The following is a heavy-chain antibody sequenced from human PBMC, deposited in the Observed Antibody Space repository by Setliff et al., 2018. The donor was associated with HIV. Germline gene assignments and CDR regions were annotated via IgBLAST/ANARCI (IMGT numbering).Heavy chain of an antibody. CDR3: ARVMEDCINGNCYVFDY. CDR2: IIGSGSVI. J-gene: IGHJ4*02. CDR1: GFTFSDDY. V-gene: IGHV3-11*01. D-gene: IGHD2-15*01. Sequence: GGSLRLSCAASGFTFSDDYMSWIRQIPGKGLEWVSYIIGSGSVIFYADSVKVRFTISRDNAKNSLYLQMNSLRAEDTAVYYCARVMEDCINGNCYVFDYWGQGTLVTVSS.